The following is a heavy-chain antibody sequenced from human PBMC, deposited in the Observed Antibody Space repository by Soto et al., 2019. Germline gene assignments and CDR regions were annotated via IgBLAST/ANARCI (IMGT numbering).Heavy chain of an antibody. Sequence: GGSLRLSCAASGFPFSSYSMSWVRQAPGKGLEWVSAISGSGGSTYYADSVKGRFTISRDNSKNTLYLQMNSLRAEDTAVYYCAKDRGVQLEPDSFDYWGQGTLVTVSS. J-gene: IGHJ4*02. CDR3: AKDRGVQLEPDSFDY. CDR1: GFPFSSYS. CDR2: ISGSGGST. V-gene: IGHV3-23*01. D-gene: IGHD1-1*01.